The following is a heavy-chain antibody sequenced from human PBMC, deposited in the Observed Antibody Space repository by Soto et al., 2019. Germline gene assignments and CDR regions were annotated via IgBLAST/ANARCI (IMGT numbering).Heavy chain of an antibody. V-gene: IGHV1-2*02. D-gene: IGHD2-2*01. CDR2: INPNSGGT. Sequence: VASVKVSCKASGYTFTGYYMHWVRQAPGQGLEWMGWINPNSGGTNYAQKFQGRVTMTRDTSISTAYMELSRLRSDDTAVYYCARAGKYCSSTSCSNTLDYWGQGTLVTVS. CDR1: GYTFTGYY. CDR3: ARAGKYCSSTSCSNTLDY. J-gene: IGHJ4*02.